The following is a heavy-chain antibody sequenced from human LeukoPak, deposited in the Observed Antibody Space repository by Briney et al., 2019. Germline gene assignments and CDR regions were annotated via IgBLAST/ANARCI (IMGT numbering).Heavy chain of an antibody. CDR2: IHYSGST. J-gene: IGHJ4*02. D-gene: IGHD5-18*01. Sequence: KSSETLSLTCTVSGGPISSYYWSWIRQPPGKGLEWIGYIHYSGSTDYNPSLKSRVTISIDTSKTQFSLILSSVAAAETAVYYCARGARGYSYGPYDYWGQGTLVTVSS. CDR3: ARGARGYSYGPYDY. V-gene: IGHV4-59*01. CDR1: GGPISSYY.